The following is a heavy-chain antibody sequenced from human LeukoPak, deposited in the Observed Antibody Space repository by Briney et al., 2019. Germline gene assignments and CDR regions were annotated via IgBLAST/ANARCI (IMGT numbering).Heavy chain of an antibody. CDR3: ARDESSSALFDH. CDR2: IYYSGST. D-gene: IGHD3-22*01. V-gene: IGHV4-59*01. Sequence: PSETLSLTCTVSGGSISSYYWSWIRQPPGKGLEWIGYIYYSGSTNYNPSLKSRVTISVDTSKNQFSLKLSSVTAADTAVYYCARDESSSALFDHWGQGTLVTVSS. CDR1: GGSISSYY. J-gene: IGHJ4*02.